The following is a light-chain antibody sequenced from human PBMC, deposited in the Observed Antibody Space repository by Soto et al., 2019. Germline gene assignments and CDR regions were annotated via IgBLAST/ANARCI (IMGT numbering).Light chain of an antibody. V-gene: IGKV3D-20*01. J-gene: IGKJ4*01. CDR1: QSLTNTY. Sequence: EIVLTQSPATLSLSPGARVTLSFGASQSLTNTYLAWYHQRPGLAHNLLIFDLSTRATGIPDRFSGSGSGTDFSLTIGSLEPAGFAVDDWQRFDNSPTFGGGTKVEVK. CDR3: QRFDNSPT. CDR2: DLS.